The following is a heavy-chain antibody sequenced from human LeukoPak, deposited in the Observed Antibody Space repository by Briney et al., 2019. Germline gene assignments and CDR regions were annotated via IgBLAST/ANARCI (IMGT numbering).Heavy chain of an antibody. CDR1: GGSISSYY. V-gene: IGHV4-34*01. J-gene: IGHJ6*03. CDR3: ARRMGRRFGERYYYYHYMDV. CDR2: INHSGSI. Sequence: SETLSLTCTVSGGSISSYYWSWIRQPPGKGLEWIGEINHSGSINYNSSLKSRVTISVDTSKNQFSLKLSSVTAADTAVYYCARRMGRRFGERYYYYHYMDVWGKGTTVTISS. D-gene: IGHD3-10*01.